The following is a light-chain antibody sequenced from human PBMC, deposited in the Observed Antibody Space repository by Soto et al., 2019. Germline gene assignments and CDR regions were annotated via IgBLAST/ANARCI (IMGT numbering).Light chain of an antibody. CDR2: GAS. Sequence: EIVLTQSPGSLSLSPGEGATLSCRASQSVSSSFFAWYQQKPGQAPSLLIYGASRRATGVPDRFSGSGSGTDFTLRISRLEPEDCAVYYCQQYEASVTFGQGTKVEIK. CDR1: QSVSSSF. CDR3: QQYEASVT. J-gene: IGKJ1*01. V-gene: IGKV3-20*01.